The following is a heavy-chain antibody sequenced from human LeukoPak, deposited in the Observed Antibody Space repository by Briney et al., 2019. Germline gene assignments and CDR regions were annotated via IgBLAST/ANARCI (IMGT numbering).Heavy chain of an antibody. J-gene: IGHJ6*03. D-gene: IGHD2-2*01. V-gene: IGHV4-31*03. CDR1: GGSINSGGYY. CDR3: AREVPDCSSTSCYVYYYYYMDV. Sequence: SETLSLTCTVSGGSINSGGYYWSWIRQHPGKGLEWIGYIYYSGSTYYNPSLKSRVTISVDTSKNQFSLKLSSVTAADTAVYYCAREVPDCSSTSCYVYYYYYMDVWGKGTTVTVSS. CDR2: IYYSGST.